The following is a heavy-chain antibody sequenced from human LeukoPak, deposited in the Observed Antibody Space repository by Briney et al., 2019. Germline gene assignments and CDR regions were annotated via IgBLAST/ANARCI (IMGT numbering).Heavy chain of an antibody. Sequence: SETLSLTCTVSGGSISSYYWSWIRQPPGKGLEWIGYIYYSGRTNYNPSLKSRVTISVDTSKNQFSLKLSSVTAADTAVYYCARPYSSNWYGAFDIWGQGTMVTVSS. CDR2: IYYSGRT. V-gene: IGHV4-59*01. CDR1: GGSISSYY. CDR3: ARPYSSNWYGAFDI. D-gene: IGHD6-13*01. J-gene: IGHJ3*02.